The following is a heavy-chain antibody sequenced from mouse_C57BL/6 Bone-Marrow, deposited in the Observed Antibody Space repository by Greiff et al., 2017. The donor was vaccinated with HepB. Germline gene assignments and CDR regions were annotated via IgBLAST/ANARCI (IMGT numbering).Heavy chain of an antibody. CDR2: ISDGGSYT. V-gene: IGHV5-4*03. CDR3: ARVCYYGSSFDY. CDR1: GFTFSSYA. Sequence: DVKLVESGGGLVKPGGSLKLSCAASGFTFSSYAMSWVRQTPEKRLEWVATISDGGSYTYYPDNVKGRFTISRDNAKNNLYLQMSHLKSEDTAMYYCARVCYYGSSFDYWGQGTTLTVSS. D-gene: IGHD1-1*01. J-gene: IGHJ2*01.